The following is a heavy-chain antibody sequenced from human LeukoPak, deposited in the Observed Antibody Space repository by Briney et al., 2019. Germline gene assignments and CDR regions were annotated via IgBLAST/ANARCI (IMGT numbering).Heavy chain of an antibody. D-gene: IGHD3-16*01. CDR1: GFTFSGYA. J-gene: IGHJ4*02. CDR3: ANPRGLVDY. Sequence: GGSLRLSXAASGFTFSGYAMSWVRQAPGKGMEWVSAISGSGESTYYADSVKGRFTISRDNSKNTLYLQMNSLRVEDTAVYYCANPRGLVDYWGQGTLVTVSS. CDR2: ISGSGEST. V-gene: IGHV3-23*01.